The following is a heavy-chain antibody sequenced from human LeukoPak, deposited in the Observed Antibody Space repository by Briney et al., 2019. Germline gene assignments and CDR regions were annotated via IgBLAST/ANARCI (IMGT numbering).Heavy chain of an antibody. CDR1: GGTFSSYA. V-gene: IGHV1-69*04. J-gene: IGHJ4*02. CDR3: ARDCGTYCSGGSDY. D-gene: IGHD2-15*01. Sequence: SVKVSCKASGGTFSSYAISWVRQAPGQGLEWMGRIIPILGIANYAQKFQGRVTITADKSTSTAYMELSSLRSEGTAVYYCARDCGTYCSGGSDYWGQGTLVTVSS. CDR2: IIPILGIA.